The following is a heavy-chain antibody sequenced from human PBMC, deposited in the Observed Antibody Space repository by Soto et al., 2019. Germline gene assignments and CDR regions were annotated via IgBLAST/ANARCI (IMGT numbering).Heavy chain of an antibody. Sequence: SVKVSCKASGGTFSSYAISWVRQAPGQGLEWMGGIIPIFGTANYAQKFQGRVTITADESTSTAYMELSSLRSEDTAVYYCASGSQYYDSSGYYPGFDYWGQGTLVTVSS. CDR3: ASGSQYYDSSGYYPGFDY. D-gene: IGHD3-22*01. CDR2: IIPIFGTA. CDR1: GGTFSSYA. V-gene: IGHV1-69*13. J-gene: IGHJ4*02.